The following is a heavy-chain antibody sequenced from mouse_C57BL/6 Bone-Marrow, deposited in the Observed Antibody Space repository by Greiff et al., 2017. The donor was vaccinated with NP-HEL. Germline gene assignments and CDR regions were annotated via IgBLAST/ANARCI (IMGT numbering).Heavy chain of an antibody. Sequence: QVQLQQSGPELVKPGASVKLSCKASGYTFTSYDINWVKQRPGQGLEWIGCIYPRDGSTKYNEKFKGKATLTVDTSSSTAYMELHSLTSEDSAVYFCARWGDYDDGAWFAYWGQGTLVTVSA. V-gene: IGHV1-85*01. CDR3: ARWGDYDDGAWFAY. J-gene: IGHJ3*01. CDR1: GYTFTSYD. CDR2: IYPRDGST. D-gene: IGHD2-4*01.